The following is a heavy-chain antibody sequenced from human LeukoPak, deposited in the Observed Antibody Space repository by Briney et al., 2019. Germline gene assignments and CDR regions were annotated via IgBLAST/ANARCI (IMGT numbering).Heavy chain of an antibody. CDR1: GDSVSSNSAA. D-gene: IGHD2-15*01. CDR3: ARDELLRYYYGMDV. Sequence: SQTPSLTCAISGDSVSSNSAAWNWIRQYPSGGLEWLGRTYYRSKWYNDYAVSVKSRITINPDTSKNQFSLQLNSVTPEDTAVYYCARDELLRYYYGMDVWGQGTTVTVSS. V-gene: IGHV6-1*01. CDR2: TYYRSKWYN. J-gene: IGHJ6*02.